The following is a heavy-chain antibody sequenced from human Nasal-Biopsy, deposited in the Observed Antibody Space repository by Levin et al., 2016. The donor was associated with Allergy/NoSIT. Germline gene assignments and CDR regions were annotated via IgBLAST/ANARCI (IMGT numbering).Heavy chain of an antibody. V-gene: IGHV4-31*03. Sequence: SETLSLTCTVSGGSISSDDYFWSWIRQHPGKGLEWIGYIYYSGSTYYNPSFKSRVLISLDTSKNQFSLKLTSVTAADTAVYYCAREGGPMGRGVHFDSWGQGTLVTVSS. D-gene: IGHD3-10*01. J-gene: IGHJ4*02. CDR3: AREGGPMGRGVHFDS. CDR2: IYYSGST. CDR1: GGSISSDDYF.